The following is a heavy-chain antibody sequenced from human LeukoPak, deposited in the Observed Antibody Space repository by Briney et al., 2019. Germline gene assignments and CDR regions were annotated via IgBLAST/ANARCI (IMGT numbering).Heavy chain of an antibody. V-gene: IGHV1-18*01. CDR2: NCAYNCNK. D-gene: IGHD6-13*01. CDR1: GYSFISYA. J-gene: IGHJ6*02. CDR3: ARDPLRSTWSTYYNALDV. Sequence: ASMQVTCKACGYSFISYAFNRVGQAPGQGLEGMGWNCAYNCNKEYAQKLQSRGTMTTNTSTSTAYMELRSLTSDDTAVYHCARDPLRSTWSTYYNALDVWGQGTTVTVSS.